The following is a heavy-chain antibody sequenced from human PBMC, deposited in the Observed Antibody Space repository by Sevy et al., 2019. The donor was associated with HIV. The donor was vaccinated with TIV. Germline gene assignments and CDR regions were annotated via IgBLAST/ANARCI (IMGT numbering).Heavy chain of an antibody. CDR2: IKQDESEK. J-gene: IGHJ4*02. Sequence: GGSLRLSCAASGFTFTDYWMRWVRQTPGKGLEWVATIKQDESEKYYVDSVKGRFAISRDNGKNSVSLQMNGLRVEDTALYYCARDVGGFNWRPYYFDSWGQGTLVTVSS. CDR1: GFTFTDYW. D-gene: IGHD3-3*01. CDR3: ARDVGGFNWRPYYFDS. V-gene: IGHV3-7*01.